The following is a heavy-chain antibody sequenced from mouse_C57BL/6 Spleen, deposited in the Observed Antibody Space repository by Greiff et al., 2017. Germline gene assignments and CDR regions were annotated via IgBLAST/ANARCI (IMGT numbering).Heavy chain of an antibody. V-gene: IGHV5-17*01. CDR2: VSSGSSTI. CDR1: GFTFSDYG. J-gene: IGHJ2*01. Sequence: EVKVEESGGGLVKPGGSLILSCAASGFTFSDYGMHWVRQAPEKGLEWVAYVSSGSSTIYSADTVKGRFTISRDNAKNTLFLQMTSLRSEDPAMYYCARQMGLLDYWGQGTTLTVSS. CDR3: ARQMGLLDY. D-gene: IGHD2-3*01.